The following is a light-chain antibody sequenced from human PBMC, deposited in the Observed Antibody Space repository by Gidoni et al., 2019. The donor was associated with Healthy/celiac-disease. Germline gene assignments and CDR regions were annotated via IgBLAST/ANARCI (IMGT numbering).Light chain of an antibody. CDR1: SSNIGSNT. CDR3: AAWDDSLNGSLV. Sequence: QSVLTQPPSASGTPGQSVTIACSGSSSNIGSNTVNWYQQLPGTAPKLLLYSNNQRPSGVPDRFSGSKSGTSASLAISGLQSEDEADYYCAAWDDSLNGSLVFGTGTKVTVL. CDR2: SNN. J-gene: IGLJ1*01. V-gene: IGLV1-44*01.